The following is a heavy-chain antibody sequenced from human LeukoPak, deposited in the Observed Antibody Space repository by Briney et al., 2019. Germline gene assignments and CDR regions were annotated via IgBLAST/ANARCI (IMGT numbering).Heavy chain of an antibody. CDR1: GFTFSDAW. V-gene: IGHV3-15*01. D-gene: IGHD2/OR15-2a*01. CDR3: STDYLGHY. CDR2: IKSKAAGGTT. Sequence: GGSLRLSCAASGFTFSDAWMSWVRQSPGKGLEWVGRIKSKAAGGTTDYATPVKGRFSISRDDSKNTLYLQMDSLKPEDTAVYYCSTDYLGHYWGQGTVVTVSS. J-gene: IGHJ4*02.